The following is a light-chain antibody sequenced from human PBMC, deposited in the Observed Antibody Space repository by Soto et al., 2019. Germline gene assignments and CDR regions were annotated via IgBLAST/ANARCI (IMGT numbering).Light chain of an antibody. CDR1: QSISTW. Sequence: DIQMTQSPSTLSASVGDRVTITCRASQSISTWLAWYQQKPGKAPKFLIYDASSLESGVPPRFSGSGSGTEFTLTISSLQPDDFATYYCRQYNSYPGTFGQGTKV. CDR2: DAS. J-gene: IGKJ1*01. CDR3: RQYNSYPGT. V-gene: IGKV1-5*01.